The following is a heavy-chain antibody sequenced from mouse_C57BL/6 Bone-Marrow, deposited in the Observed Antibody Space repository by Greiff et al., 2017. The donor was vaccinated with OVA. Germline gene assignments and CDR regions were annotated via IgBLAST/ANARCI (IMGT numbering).Heavy chain of an antibody. J-gene: IGHJ2*01. Sequence: ESGPGLVKPSQSLSLTCSVTGYSITSGYYLNWIRQFPGNKLEWMGYISYDGSNNYNPSLKNRISITRDTSKNQCFLKLNSVTTEDTATYYCAIYYDYDGDFDYWGQGTTLTVSS. V-gene: IGHV3-6*01. CDR2: ISYDGSN. CDR1: GYSITSGYY. D-gene: IGHD2-4*01. CDR3: AIYYDYDGDFDY.